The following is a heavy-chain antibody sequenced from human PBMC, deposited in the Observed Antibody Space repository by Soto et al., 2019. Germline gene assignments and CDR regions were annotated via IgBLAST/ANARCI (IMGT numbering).Heavy chain of an antibody. CDR2: INHSGST. J-gene: IGHJ6*02. V-gene: IGHV4-34*01. Sequence: SETLSLTCAVYGGSFSGYYWSWIRQPPGKGLEWIGEINHSGSTNYNPSLKSRVTISVDTSKNQFSLKLSSVTAADTAVYYCARSSYYYGMAVWGQGTTVTVSS. CDR3: ARSSYYYGMAV. CDR1: GGSFSGYY.